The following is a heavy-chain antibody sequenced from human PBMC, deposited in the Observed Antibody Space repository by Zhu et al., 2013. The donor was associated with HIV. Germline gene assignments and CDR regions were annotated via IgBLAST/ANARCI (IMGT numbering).Heavy chain of an antibody. J-gene: IGHJ4*02. CDR2: MNPNSGNT. CDR3: ARGLYCSGVAAHGGGEMATITLDY. Sequence: QVQLVQSGAEVKKPGASVKVSCKASGYTFTSYDINWVRQATGQGLEWMGWMNPNSGNTGYAQKFQGRVTITRNTSISTAYMELSSLRSEDTAVYYCARGLYCSGVAAHGGGEMATITLDYWGQGNPGHRLL. V-gene: IGHV1-8*03. D-gene: IGHD2-15*01. CDR1: GYTFTSYD.